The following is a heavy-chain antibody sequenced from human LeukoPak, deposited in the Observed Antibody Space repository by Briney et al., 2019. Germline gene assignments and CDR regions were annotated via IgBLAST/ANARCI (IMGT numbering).Heavy chain of an antibody. CDR2: IYYSGST. CDR3: ARPGAGTEYFDY. D-gene: IGHD6-19*01. Sequence: PSETLSLTCTVSGGSISSSSYYWGWIRQPPGTGLEWIGSIYYSGSTYYNPSLKSRVTISVDTSKNQFSLKLSSVTAADTAVYYCARPGAGTEYFDYWGQGTLVTVSS. V-gene: IGHV4-39*01. CDR1: GGSISSSSYY. J-gene: IGHJ4*02.